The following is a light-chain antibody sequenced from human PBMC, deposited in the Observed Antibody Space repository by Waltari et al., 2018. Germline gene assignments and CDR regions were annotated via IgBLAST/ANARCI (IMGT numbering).Light chain of an antibody. J-gene: IGKJ2*01. V-gene: IGKV4-1*01. Sequence: DIVMTQSPDSLAVYLGERATITCKSSQRVLNSSNNKNSLAWYQQKPGQSPKLLIYWASTRESGVPDRFSGSGSGTAFTLTISSLQPEDFATYYCQQSYSTPYTFGQGTKLEIK. CDR2: WAS. CDR1: QRVLNSSNNKNS. CDR3: QQSYSTPYT.